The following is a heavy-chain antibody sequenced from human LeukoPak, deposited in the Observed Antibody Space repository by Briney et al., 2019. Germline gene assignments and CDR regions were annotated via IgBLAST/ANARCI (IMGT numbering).Heavy chain of an antibody. V-gene: IGHV3-23*01. J-gene: IGHJ4*02. CDR1: GFTFSSYA. CDR3: VKGPLVRLDY. D-gene: IGHD6-13*01. Sequence: QPGGSLRLSCAAAGFTFSSYAMNWVLQAPGKGLEWVSAINGGGGSTYYADSVKGRFTISRDNSKNTLFLQMNSLRAEDTAIYYCVKGPLVRLDYWGQGTLVTVSS. CDR2: INGGGGST.